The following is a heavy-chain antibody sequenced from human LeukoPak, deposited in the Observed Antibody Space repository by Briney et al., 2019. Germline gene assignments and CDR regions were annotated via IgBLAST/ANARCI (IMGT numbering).Heavy chain of an antibody. CDR1: GGSISSGSYY. D-gene: IGHD2-15*01. V-gene: IGHV4-61*02. CDR3: ARTSYCSGGSCYFDY. Sequence: PSETLSLTCTVSGGSISSGSYYWSWIRQPAEKGLEWIGRIYTSGSTNYNPSLKSRVTISVDTSKNQFSLKLSSVTAADTAVYYCARTSYCSGGSCYFDYWGQGTLVTVSS. J-gene: IGHJ4*02. CDR2: IYTSGST.